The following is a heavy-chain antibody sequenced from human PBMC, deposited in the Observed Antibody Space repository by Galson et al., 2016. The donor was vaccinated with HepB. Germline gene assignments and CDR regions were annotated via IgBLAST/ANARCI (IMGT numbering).Heavy chain of an antibody. V-gene: IGHV2-70*04. Sequence: PALVKPTQTLTLTCTFSGFSLHTTGMRVSWLRQPPGKALEWLARIDWDDDKFYSTSLKTRLAISKGTSENQVVLIMTNMDPVDTGTYYCARMAWNGFLYFDSWGQGTLVTVSS. CDR3: ARMAWNGFLYFDS. CDR2: IDWDDDK. CDR1: GFSLHTTGMR. J-gene: IGHJ4*02. D-gene: IGHD3-3*01.